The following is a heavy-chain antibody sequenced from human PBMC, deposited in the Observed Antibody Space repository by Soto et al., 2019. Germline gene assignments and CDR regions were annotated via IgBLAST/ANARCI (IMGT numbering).Heavy chain of an antibody. CDR3: ARVSSSWYSYYYGMDV. CDR1: GYTFTSYA. J-gene: IGHJ6*02. CDR2: INAGNGNT. V-gene: IGHV1-3*01. Sequence: ASVKVSCKASGYTFTSYAMHWVRQAPGQRLEWMGWINAGNGNTKYSQKFQGRVTITRDTSASTAYMDLSSLRSEDTAVYYCARVSSSWYSYYYGMDVWGQGTTVTVSS. D-gene: IGHD6-13*01.